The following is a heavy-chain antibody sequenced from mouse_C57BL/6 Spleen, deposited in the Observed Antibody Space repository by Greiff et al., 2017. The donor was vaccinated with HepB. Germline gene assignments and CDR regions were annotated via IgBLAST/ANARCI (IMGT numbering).Heavy chain of an antibody. Sequence: QVQLKQPGAELVRPGSSVKLSCKASGYTFTSYWMHWVKQRPIQGLEWIGNIDPSDSETHYNQKFKDKATLTVDKSSSTAYMQLSSLTSEDSAVYYCARTVYGNYLRYWGQGTTLTVSS. V-gene: IGHV1-52*01. J-gene: IGHJ2*01. CDR3: ARTVYGNYLRY. CDR2: IDPSDSET. D-gene: IGHD2-1*01. CDR1: GYTFTSYW.